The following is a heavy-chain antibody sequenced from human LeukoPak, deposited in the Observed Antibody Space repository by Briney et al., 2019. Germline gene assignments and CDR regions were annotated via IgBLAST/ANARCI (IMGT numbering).Heavy chain of an antibody. CDR3: ARIRDGYNTPGAH. V-gene: IGHV1-2*02. CDR1: GYTFTGYC. J-gene: IGHJ4*02. CDR2: INPNSGGT. D-gene: IGHD5-24*01. Sequence: ASVKVSCKASGYTFTGYCIHWVRQAPGQGLEWMGRINPNSGGTNYAQKFQGRVTKTRDTSISTAYLQWSSLEASDTAMYYCARIRDGYNTPGAHWGQGTLVTVSS.